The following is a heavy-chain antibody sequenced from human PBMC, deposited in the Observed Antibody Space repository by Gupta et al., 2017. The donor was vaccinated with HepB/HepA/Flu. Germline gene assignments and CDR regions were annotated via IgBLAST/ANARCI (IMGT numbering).Heavy chain of an antibody. J-gene: IGHJ4*02. CDR3: VREMCDGGGCPGDY. Sequence: EVQLVESGGGLVQPGGSLRLSCTAPGFTFSPYGMIWVRQAPGKGLEWVSYISSGSITINYADSVKGRFTISRDNAKNSLYLLMNSLRDEDTAVYYCVREMCDGGGCPGDYWGQGAQVTVSS. D-gene: IGHD2-15*01. V-gene: IGHV3-48*02. CDR1: GFTFSPYG. CDR2: ISSGSITI.